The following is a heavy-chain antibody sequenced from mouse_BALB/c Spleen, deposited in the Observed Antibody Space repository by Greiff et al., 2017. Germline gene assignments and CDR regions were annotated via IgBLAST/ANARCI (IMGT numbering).Heavy chain of an antibody. Sequence: VKLQESGAELVKPGASVKLSCKASGYTFTSYYMYWVKQRPGQGLEWIGEINPSNGGTNFNEKFKSKATLTVDKSSSTAYMQLSSLTSEDSAVYYCTRSEYGNYGNWFAYWGQGTLVTVSA. V-gene: IGHV1S81*02. CDR2: INPSNGGT. CDR1: GYTFTSYY. J-gene: IGHJ3*01. CDR3: TRSEYGNYGNWFAY. D-gene: IGHD2-10*02.